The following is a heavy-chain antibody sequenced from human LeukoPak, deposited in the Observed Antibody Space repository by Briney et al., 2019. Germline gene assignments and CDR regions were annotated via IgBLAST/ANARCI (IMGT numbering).Heavy chain of an antibody. CDR3: AKGYLDYYDSSGYIFDY. J-gene: IGHJ4*02. V-gene: IGHV3-23*01. CDR1: GFTFSSYA. CDR2: ISGSGGST. Sequence: GGSLRLSCAASGFTFSSYAMSWVRQAPGKGLEWVSAISGSGGSTYYADSVKGWFTISRDNSKNTLYLQMNSLRAEDTAVYYCAKGYLDYYDSSGYIFDYWGQGTLVTVSS. D-gene: IGHD3-22*01.